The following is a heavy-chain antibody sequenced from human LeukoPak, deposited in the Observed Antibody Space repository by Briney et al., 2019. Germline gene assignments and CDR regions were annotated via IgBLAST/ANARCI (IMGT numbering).Heavy chain of an antibody. CDR1: GFNFASNW. Sequence: GGSLRLSCAASGFNFASNWMHWVRQTPGKGLEWVSGISWNSGSIGYADSVKGRFTISRDNAKNSLYLQMNSLRAEDTALYYCAKDMEPPLQPSYFDYWGQGTLVTVSS. J-gene: IGHJ4*02. CDR3: AKDMEPPLQPSYFDY. D-gene: IGHD4-11*01. CDR2: ISWNSGSI. V-gene: IGHV3-9*01.